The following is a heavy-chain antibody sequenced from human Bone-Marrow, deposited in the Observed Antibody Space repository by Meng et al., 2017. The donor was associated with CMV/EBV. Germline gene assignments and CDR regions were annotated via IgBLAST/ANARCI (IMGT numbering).Heavy chain of an antibody. CDR1: GYTFTSYD. CDR3: AGAHCKAASGEGLTNWLAP. Sequence: ASVKVSCKASGYTFTSYDINWVRQAAGQGLEWMGWMNPNSGNTGYAQKFQGRVTMTRSTSISTAYMELTSLRSEDTAVYYCAGAHCKAASGEGLTNWLAPWGQGTLVTVSS. J-gene: IGHJ5*02. CDR2: MNPNSGNT. V-gene: IGHV1-8*01. D-gene: IGHD2/OR15-2a*01.